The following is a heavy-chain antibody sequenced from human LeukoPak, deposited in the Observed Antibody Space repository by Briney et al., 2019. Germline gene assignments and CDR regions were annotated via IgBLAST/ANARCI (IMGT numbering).Heavy chain of an antibody. V-gene: IGHV2-26*01. J-gene: IGHJ4*02. D-gene: IGHD3-3*01. CDR1: GFSLSNARMG. CDR2: IFSNDEE. Sequence: SGPTLVNPTETLTLTCTVSGFSLSNARMGVSWIRQPPGKALEWLAHIFSNDEESYSTSLKSRLTIPKDTSKSQVVLTMTNMDPVDTATYYCARMPGKVFLSGYYFDYWGQGTLVTVSS. CDR3: ARMPGKVFLSGYYFDY.